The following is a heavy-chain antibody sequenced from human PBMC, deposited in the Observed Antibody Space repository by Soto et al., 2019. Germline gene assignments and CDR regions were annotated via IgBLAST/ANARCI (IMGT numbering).Heavy chain of an antibody. D-gene: IGHD3-16*01. CDR2: ISGSGGST. Sequence: GGSLRLSCAASGFTFSSYAMSWVRQAPGKGLEWVSAISGSGGSTYYADSVKGRFTISRDNSKNTLYLQMNSLRAEDTAVDYCARRPRGPGWGGYYYYGMDVWGQGTTVTVSS. J-gene: IGHJ6*02. CDR1: GFTFSSYA. CDR3: ARRPRGPGWGGYYYYGMDV. V-gene: IGHV3-23*01.